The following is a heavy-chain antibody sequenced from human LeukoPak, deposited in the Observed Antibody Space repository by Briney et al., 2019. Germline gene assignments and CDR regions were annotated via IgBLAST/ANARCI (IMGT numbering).Heavy chain of an antibody. Sequence: PGGSLRLSCAASGFTFSSYAMHWVRQAPGKGLEWVAVISYDGSNKYYADSVKGRFTISRDNSKNTLYLQMNSLRAENTAVYYCARVGKYNRNDPTLSWFDPWGQGTLVTVSS. J-gene: IGHJ5*02. CDR3: ARVGKYNRNDPTLSWFDP. D-gene: IGHD1-20*01. V-gene: IGHV3-30-3*01. CDR1: GFTFSSYA. CDR2: ISYDGSNK.